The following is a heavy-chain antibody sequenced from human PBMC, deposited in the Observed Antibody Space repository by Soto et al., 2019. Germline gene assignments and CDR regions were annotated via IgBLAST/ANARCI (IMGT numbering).Heavy chain of an antibody. CDR3: ARYQPLLYEGDYFDY. V-gene: IGHV4-61*05. CDR2: IYYSGST. CDR1: GGSISSSNYY. J-gene: IGHJ4*02. Sequence: SETLSLTCTVSGGSISSSNYYWGWIRQPPGKGLEWIGYIYYSGSTNYNPSLKSRVTISVDTSKNQFSLKLSSVTAADTAVYYCARYQPLLYEGDYFDYWGQGTLVTVSS. D-gene: IGHD2-2*02.